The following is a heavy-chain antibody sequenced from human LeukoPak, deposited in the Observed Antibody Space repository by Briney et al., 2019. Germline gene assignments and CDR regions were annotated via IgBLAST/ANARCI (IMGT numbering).Heavy chain of an antibody. J-gene: IGHJ6*03. CDR1: GFIFSSYG. CDR2: IQYDGSNK. Sequence: GGSLRLSCVASGFIFSSYGMRWVRQAPGKGLEWVAFIQYDGSNKYYADSVKGRFTISRDNSKDTLYLQMNSLRTEDTAVYHCAKSRDYYYYMDVWGKGTTVTVSS. V-gene: IGHV3-30*02. CDR3: AKSRDYYYYMDV.